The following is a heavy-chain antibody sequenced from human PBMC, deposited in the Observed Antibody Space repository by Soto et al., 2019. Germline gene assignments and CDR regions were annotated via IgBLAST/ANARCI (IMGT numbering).Heavy chain of an antibody. Sequence: SETLSLTCAVSGGSISSGGYSWSWIRQPPGKGLEWIGYIYHSGSTYYNPSLKSRVTISVDTSKNQFSLKLSSVTAADTAVYYCAGGYWYCSGGSCYSDSDDWGQGTLVTVSS. D-gene: IGHD2-15*01. V-gene: IGHV4-30-2*02. CDR3: AGGYWYCSGGSCYSDSDD. CDR1: GGSISSGGYS. J-gene: IGHJ4*02. CDR2: IYHSGST.